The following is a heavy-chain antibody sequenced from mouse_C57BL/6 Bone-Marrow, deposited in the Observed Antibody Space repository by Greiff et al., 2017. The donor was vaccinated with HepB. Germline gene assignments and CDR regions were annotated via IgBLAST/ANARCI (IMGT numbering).Heavy chain of an antibody. CDR1: GYTFTDYE. CDR3: TRRDLLWDY. J-gene: IGHJ2*01. V-gene: IGHV1-15*01. D-gene: IGHD2-1*01. Sequence: QVQLQQSGAELVRPGASVTLSCKASGYTFTDYEMHWVKQTPVHGLEWIGAIDPETGGTAYNQKFKGKAILTADKSSSTAYMELRSLTSEDSAVYYCTRRDLLWDYWGQGTTLPVSS. CDR2: IDPETGGT.